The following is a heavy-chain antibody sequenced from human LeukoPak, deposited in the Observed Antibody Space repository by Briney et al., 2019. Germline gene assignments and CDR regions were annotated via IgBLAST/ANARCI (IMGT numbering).Heavy chain of an antibody. CDR1: GFTFHDHG. J-gene: IGHJ4*02. CDR2: LNWNGDNT. CDR3: AREEGPYFDC. V-gene: IGHV3-20*04. Sequence: GPLRLSCAASGFTFHDHGMSWVRQAPGKGLEWVSALNWNGDNTGYADSVKGRFTISRDNTKKSLYLQMNSLTAEDTAFYYCAREEGPYFDCWGQGTLVTVSS.